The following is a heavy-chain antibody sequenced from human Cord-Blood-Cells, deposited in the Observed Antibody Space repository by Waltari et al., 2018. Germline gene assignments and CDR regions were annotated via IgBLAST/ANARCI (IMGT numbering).Heavy chain of an antibody. CDR1: GGTCSSYA. CDR3: ARVDLYYDSSGYYSYYFDY. Sequence: QVQLVQSGAEVKKPGSSVKVSCKASGGTCSSYAIRWVREGPGQGLEWMGGIIPIFGTANYEQKCQGRVTITADESTSTAYMELSSLRSEDTAVYYCARVDLYYDSSGYYSYYFDYWGQGTLVTVSS. V-gene: IGHV1-69*01. D-gene: IGHD3-22*01. J-gene: IGHJ4*02. CDR2: IIPIFGTA.